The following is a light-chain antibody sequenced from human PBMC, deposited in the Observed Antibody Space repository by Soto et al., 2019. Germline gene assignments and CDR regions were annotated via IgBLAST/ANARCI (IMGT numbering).Light chain of an antibody. CDR2: HAS. CDR1: QNVNNN. CDR3: QQYNDWPLT. Sequence: EIVMTQSPATLSVSPGEGATLSCRASQNVNNNVAWYQRKPGQVPRLLIYHASTGATGIPARFSGSGSGTELTLTISSVQSEDFAVYYCQQYNDWPLTFGGGTKVEIK. J-gene: IGKJ4*01. V-gene: IGKV3-15*01.